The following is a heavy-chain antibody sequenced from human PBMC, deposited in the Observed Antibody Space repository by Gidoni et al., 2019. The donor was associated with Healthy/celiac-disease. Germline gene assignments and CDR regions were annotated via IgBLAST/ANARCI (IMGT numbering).Heavy chain of an antibody. CDR2: ISSSSSYI. CDR3: ARGGGSGWDFDY. V-gene: IGHV3-21*01. J-gene: IGHJ4*02. Sequence: EVQLVESGGGLVKPGGSLRLSCAASGFPFSSYSMNWVRQAPGKGLEWVSSISSSSSYIYYADSVKGRFTISRDNAKNSLYLQMNSLRAEDTAVYYCARGGGSGWDFDYWGQGTLVTVSS. D-gene: IGHD3-10*01. CDR1: GFPFSSYS.